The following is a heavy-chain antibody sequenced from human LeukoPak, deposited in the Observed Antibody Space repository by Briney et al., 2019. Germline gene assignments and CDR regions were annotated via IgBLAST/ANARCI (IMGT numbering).Heavy chain of an antibody. CDR3: ASGNIVVVVAATPGSYYYMDV. D-gene: IGHD2-15*01. CDR1: GGTFSSYA. CDR2: IIPIFGTA. J-gene: IGHJ6*03. V-gene: IGHV1-69*01. Sequence: SVKVSCKASGGTFSSYAISWVRRAPGEGLEWLGGIIPIFGTANYAQKFQGRVTITADESTSTAYMELSSLRSEDTAVYYCASGNIVVVVAATPGSYYYMDVWGKGTTVTISS.